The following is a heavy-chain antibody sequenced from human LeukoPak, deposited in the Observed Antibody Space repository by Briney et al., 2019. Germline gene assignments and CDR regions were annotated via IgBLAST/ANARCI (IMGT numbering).Heavy chain of an antibody. Sequence: SETLSLTCTVSGGSISSYYWSWIRQPPGKGLEWIGYIYYSESTNYNPSLTSRVTISVDTSKNQFSLKLSSVTAADTAVYYCARYELRCFDYWGQGTLVTVSS. J-gene: IGHJ4*02. CDR1: GGSISSYY. CDR2: IYYSEST. V-gene: IGHV4-59*08. CDR3: ARYELRCFDY. D-gene: IGHD4-17*01.